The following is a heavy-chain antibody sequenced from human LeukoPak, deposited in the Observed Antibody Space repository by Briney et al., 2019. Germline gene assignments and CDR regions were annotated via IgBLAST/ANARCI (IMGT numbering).Heavy chain of an antibody. V-gene: IGHV3-7*01. CDR1: GFTFSSYW. CDR3: AKGGRGNGEVY. CDR2: IKQDGSEK. Sequence: GGSLRLSCAVSGFTFSSYWMNWVRQAPGKGLEWAANIKQDGSEKNYVDSVKGRFTISRDNAKSSLFLQMNDLRAEDTAVYYCAKGGRGNGEVYWGQGTLVTVSS. D-gene: IGHD2-8*01. J-gene: IGHJ4*02.